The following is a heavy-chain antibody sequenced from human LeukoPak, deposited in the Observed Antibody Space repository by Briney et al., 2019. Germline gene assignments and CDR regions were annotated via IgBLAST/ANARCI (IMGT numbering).Heavy chain of an antibody. CDR1: GFTFSSYA. J-gene: IGHJ6*02. CDR2: IYSGGST. V-gene: IGHV3-66*01. Sequence: PGRSLRLSCAASGFTFSSYAMHWVRQAPGKGLEWVSVIYSGGSTYYADSVKGRFTISRDNSKNTLYFQMNSLRAEDTAVYYCARVSSGYYYYYGMDVWGQGTTVTVS. CDR3: ARVSSGYYYYYGMDV. D-gene: IGHD6-19*01.